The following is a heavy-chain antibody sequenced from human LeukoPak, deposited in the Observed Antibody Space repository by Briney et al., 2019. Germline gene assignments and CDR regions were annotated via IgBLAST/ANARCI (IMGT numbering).Heavy chain of an antibody. Sequence: ASVKISCKASGYTFTSYGISWVRQAPGQGLEWMGRTYNGNTNYAQKIQGRVTMTTDTTTNTAYMELRRLRSDDTAVYLCVRGVYGDYDKWFDPWGQGTLVTVSS. CDR3: VRGVYGDYDKWFDP. J-gene: IGHJ5*02. CDR2: TYNGNT. D-gene: IGHD4-17*01. CDR1: GYTFTSYG. V-gene: IGHV1-18*01.